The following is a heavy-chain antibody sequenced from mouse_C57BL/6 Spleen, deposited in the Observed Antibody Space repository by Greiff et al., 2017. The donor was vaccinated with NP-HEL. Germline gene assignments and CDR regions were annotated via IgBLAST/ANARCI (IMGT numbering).Heavy chain of an antibody. Sequence: VQLQQPGAELVKPGASVKLSCKASGYTFTSYWMHWVKQRPGQGLEWIGMIHPNSGSTNYNEKFKSKATLTVDKSSSTAYMQLSSLTSEDSAVYYCASISAWFAYWGQGTLVTVSA. CDR1: GYTFTSYW. V-gene: IGHV1-64*01. CDR3: ASISAWFAY. J-gene: IGHJ3*01. CDR2: IHPNSGST.